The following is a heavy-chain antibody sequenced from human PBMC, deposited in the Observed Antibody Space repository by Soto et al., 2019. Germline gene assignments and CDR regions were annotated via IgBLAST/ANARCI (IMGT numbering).Heavy chain of an antibody. CDR2: ISSSGNSM. V-gene: IGHV3-11*01. Sequence: QVQLVESGGGLVMPGGSLRLSCAASGFTFSDHYMSWNRQAPGKGLEWVSYISSSGNSMYYADSVKGRFTVSRDNAKNSLYLQMNSLRAEDTAVYYCARRAAAGRHFDHWGQGTLVTVSS. D-gene: IGHD6-13*01. J-gene: IGHJ4*02. CDR1: GFTFSDHY. CDR3: ARRAAAGRHFDH.